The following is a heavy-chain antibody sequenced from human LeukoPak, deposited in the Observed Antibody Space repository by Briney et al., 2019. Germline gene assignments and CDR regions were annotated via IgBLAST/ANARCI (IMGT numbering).Heavy chain of an antibody. CDR2: IYYSGST. CDR3: ARVKSTVTQGYFDY. Sequence: SETLSLTCTVSGGSISSGGYYWSWIRQPPGKGLEWIGYIYYSGSTNYNPSLKSRVTISVDTSKNQFSLKLSSVTAADTAVYYCARVKSTVTQGYFDYWGQGTLVTVSS. V-gene: IGHV4-61*08. CDR1: GGSISSGGYY. D-gene: IGHD4-17*01. J-gene: IGHJ4*02.